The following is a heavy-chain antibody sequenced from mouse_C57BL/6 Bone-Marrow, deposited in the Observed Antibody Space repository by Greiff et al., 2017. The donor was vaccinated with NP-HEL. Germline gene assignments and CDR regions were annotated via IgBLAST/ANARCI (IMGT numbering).Heavy chain of an antibody. CDR2: ISSGSSTI. Sequence: EVKVVESGGGLVKPGGSLKLSCAASGFTFSDYGMHWVRQAPEKGLEWVAYISSGSSTIYYADTVKGRFTISRDNAKNTPFLQMTSLRSEDTSMYYCARRYRELYYYAMDYGGQGTSVTVSA. CDR1: GFTFSDYG. J-gene: IGHJ4*01. D-gene: IGHD2-12*01. CDR3: ARRYRELYYYAMDY. V-gene: IGHV5-17*01.